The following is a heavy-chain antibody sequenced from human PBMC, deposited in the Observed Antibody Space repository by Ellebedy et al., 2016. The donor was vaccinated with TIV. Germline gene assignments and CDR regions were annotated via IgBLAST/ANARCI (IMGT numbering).Heavy chain of an antibody. Sequence: GESLKISCVHSGVGFRGYWMHSVRQAPGKGLEWVALINSDGRNIAYADAVKGRFTISRDNGDNTLFLQMNSLTAEDTAVYYCARDIKSGGYYFGGWLDTWGQGSLVTVSS. CDR3: ARDIKSGGYYFGGWLDT. V-gene: IGHV3-74*01. D-gene: IGHD1-26*01. J-gene: IGHJ5*02. CDR2: INSDGRNI. CDR1: GVGFRGYW.